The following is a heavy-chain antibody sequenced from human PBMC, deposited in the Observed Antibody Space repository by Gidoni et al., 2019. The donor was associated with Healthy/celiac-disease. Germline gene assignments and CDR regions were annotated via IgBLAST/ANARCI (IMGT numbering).Heavy chain of an antibody. CDR1: GGSFSGYY. Sequence: QVQLQQWGAGLLKPSETLSLTCAVYGGSFSGYYWSWIRQPPGKGLEWIGEINHSGSTNYNPSLKSRVTISVDTSKNQFSLKLSSVTAADTAVYYCARTHRPYPRPLASPYDSSGLSPHGAFDIWGQGTMVTVSS. V-gene: IGHV4-34*01. J-gene: IGHJ3*02. D-gene: IGHD3-22*01. CDR2: INHSGST. CDR3: ARTHRPYPRPLASPYDSSGLSPHGAFDI.